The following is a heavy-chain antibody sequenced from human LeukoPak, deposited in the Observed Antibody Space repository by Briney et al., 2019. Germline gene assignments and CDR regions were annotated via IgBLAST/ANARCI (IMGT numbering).Heavy chain of an antibody. CDR3: ARDDSGYDRTY. V-gene: IGHV3-74*01. D-gene: IGHD5-12*01. Sequence: GGSLRLSCAASGFTFSSYWMHWVRHAPGKGLVWVSRINSDGSSASYADSVKGRFTISRDNAKNTLYLQMNSLRAEDTAVYYCARDDSGYDRTYWGQGTLVTVSS. CDR1: GFTFSSYW. CDR2: INSDGSSA. J-gene: IGHJ4*02.